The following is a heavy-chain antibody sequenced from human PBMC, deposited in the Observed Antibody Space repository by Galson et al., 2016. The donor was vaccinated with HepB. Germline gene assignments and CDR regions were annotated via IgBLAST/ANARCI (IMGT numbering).Heavy chain of an antibody. CDR3: ARDVGRWKLREWYSEL. CDR1: GFTFSSYG. Sequence: SLRLSCAASGFTFSSYGMHWVRQAPGKGLEWVAVISNDGSNKYYADSVKGRFSISRDNSKNTLYVQMNSMSAEETAVYYCARDVGRWKLREWYSELWGRGSRVTVSS. CDR2: ISNDGSNK. D-gene: IGHD1-26*01. J-gene: IGHJ2*01. V-gene: IGHV3-30*03.